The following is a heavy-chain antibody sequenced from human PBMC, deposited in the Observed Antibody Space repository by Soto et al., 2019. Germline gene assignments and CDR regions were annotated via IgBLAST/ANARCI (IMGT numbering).Heavy chain of an antibody. CDR1: GFTVSSNY. J-gene: IGHJ3*02. D-gene: IGHD2-15*01. Sequence: PGGSLRLSCAASGFTVSSNYMSWVRQAPGKGLEWVSVIYSGGSTYYADSVKGRFTISRDNSKNTLYLQMNSLRAEDTAVYYCASTTIVVVVAANGAFDSWGQGTMVTVSS. CDR3: ASTTIVVVVAANGAFDS. CDR2: IYSGGST. V-gene: IGHV3-66*01.